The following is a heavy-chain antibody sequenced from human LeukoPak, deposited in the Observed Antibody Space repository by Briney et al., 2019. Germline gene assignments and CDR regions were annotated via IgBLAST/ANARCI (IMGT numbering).Heavy chain of an antibody. J-gene: IGHJ6*03. Sequence: SETLSLTCAVYGGSFIGYYWSWIRQPPGKGLEWIGEINHSGSTNYNPSLKSRVTISVDTSKNQFSLKLSSVTAADTAVYYCATRGYSDYYMDVWGKGTTVTVSS. CDR2: INHSGST. CDR3: ATRGYSDYYMDV. D-gene: IGHD5-12*01. CDR1: GGSFIGYY. V-gene: IGHV4-34*01.